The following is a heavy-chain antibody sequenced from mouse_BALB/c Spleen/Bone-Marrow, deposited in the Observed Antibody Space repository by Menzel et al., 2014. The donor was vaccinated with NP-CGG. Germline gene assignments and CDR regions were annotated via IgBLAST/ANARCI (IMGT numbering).Heavy chain of an antibody. CDR1: GFTFSSYA. D-gene: IGHD2-13*01. Sequence: EVKVVESGGGLVKPGGSLKLSCAASGFTFSSYAMSWVRQTPEKRLEWVATISSGGSYTYYPDRVKGRFTISRDNAKNTLYLQMSSLRSEDTAMYYCARKLEYGDYDAMDYWGQGTSVTVSS. V-gene: IGHV5-9-1*01. CDR3: ARKLEYGDYDAMDY. CDR2: ISSGGSYT. J-gene: IGHJ4*01.